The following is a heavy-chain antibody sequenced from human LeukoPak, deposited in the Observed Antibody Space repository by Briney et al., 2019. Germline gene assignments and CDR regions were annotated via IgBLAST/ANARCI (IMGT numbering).Heavy chain of an antibody. V-gene: IGHV3-21*01. J-gene: IGHJ5*02. CDR3: ARGDLSNWFDP. Sequence: GGSLRLSCAASGFTFSSYSMNWFRQAPGKGLEWVSSISSSSIYIYYADSVKGRFTISRDNDKNSLYLQMNSLRAEDTAVYYCARGDLSNWFDPWGQGTLVTVSS. CDR1: GFTFSSYS. CDR2: ISSSSIYI.